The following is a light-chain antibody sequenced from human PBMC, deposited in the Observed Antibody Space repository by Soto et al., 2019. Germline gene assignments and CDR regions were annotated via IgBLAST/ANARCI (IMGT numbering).Light chain of an antibody. Sequence: QSVLTQPPSASETPGQRVTISCFGSSSNIGINTVDWFQQLPGTAPKLLIYNNNQRPSGVPDRFSGSKSGTSASLAISGLQSEEEAEYYCEEWDGSRNGYVFGPGTKVTVL. CDR3: EEWDGSRNGYV. CDR2: NNN. J-gene: IGLJ1*01. CDR1: SSNIGINT. V-gene: IGLV1-44*01.